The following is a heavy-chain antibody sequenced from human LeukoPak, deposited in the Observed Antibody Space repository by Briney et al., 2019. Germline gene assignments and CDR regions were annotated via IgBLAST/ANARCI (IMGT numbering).Heavy chain of an antibody. CDR1: GFSFSTYG. V-gene: IGHV3-33*01. CDR2: IWSDGSNE. J-gene: IGHJ3*02. CDR3: ARAYYYDSSGDDAFDI. D-gene: IGHD3-22*01. Sequence: GGSLRLSCATSGFSFSTYGMHWVRQAPGKGLEWVAFIWSDGSNEDYADSVKGRFTISRDNAMNSLYLQMNSLRAEDTAVYYCARAYYYDSSGDDAFDIWGQGTMVTVSS.